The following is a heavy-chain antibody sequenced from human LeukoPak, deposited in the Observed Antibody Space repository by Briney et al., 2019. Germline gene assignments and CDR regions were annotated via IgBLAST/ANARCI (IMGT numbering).Heavy chain of an antibody. CDR2: ITSSSSSM. Sequence: PGGSLRLSCAASGFTFSSYSMNWVRQAPGKGLEWISYITSSSSSMYYADSVKGRFTISRDNAKNSLYLQMNSLRAEDTAVYYCARVSGSYGDPAYWGQGTLVTVSS. V-gene: IGHV3-48*04. D-gene: IGHD1-26*01. CDR3: ARVSGSYGDPAY. CDR1: GFTFSSYS. J-gene: IGHJ4*02.